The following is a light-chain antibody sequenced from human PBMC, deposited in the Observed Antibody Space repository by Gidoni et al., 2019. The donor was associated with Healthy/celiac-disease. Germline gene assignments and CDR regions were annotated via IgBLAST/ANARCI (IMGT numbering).Light chain of an antibody. CDR1: QSVSSN. CDR3: QKYNNWPPVT. V-gene: IGKV3-15*01. Sequence: EIVMTQSPATLSVSPGERATLSCRASQSVSSNLAWYQPKSGQDPRLLIYGASTRAPGIPARISGSGSGTEFTLTISSMQSEEFAVYYCQKYNNWPPVTFXPXTKVDIK. CDR2: GAS. J-gene: IGKJ3*01.